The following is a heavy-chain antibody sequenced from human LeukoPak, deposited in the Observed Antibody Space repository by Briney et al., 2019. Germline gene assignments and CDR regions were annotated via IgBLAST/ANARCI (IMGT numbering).Heavy chain of an antibody. Sequence: GGSLRLSCEASGFTFSTYAMHWARQAPGKGLEWVAVISIDGSDKHHADSVKGRFTISRDNSKNTLYLQMNSLRAEDTAVYFCARDVKSSAEYYFDYWGQGTLVTVSS. CDR3: ARDVKSSAEYYFDY. CDR2: ISIDGSDK. J-gene: IGHJ4*02. D-gene: IGHD6-13*01. V-gene: IGHV3-30*04. CDR1: GFTFSTYA.